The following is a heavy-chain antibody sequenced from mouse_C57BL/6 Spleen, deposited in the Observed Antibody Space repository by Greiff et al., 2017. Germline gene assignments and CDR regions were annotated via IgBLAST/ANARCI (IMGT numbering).Heavy chain of an antibody. V-gene: IGHV1-59*01. D-gene: IGHD1-1*01. Sequence: QVQLQQPGAELVRPGTSVKMSCKASGYTFTSYWMTWVKQRPGQGLEWIGVIDPSDSYTKYNQKFKGKATLTVDTSSSTAYMQLSSLASEDSAVSYCARVGAVDAMDYWGKGTSVTGSS. CDR1: GYTFTSYW. J-gene: IGHJ4*01. CDR2: IDPSDSYT. CDR3: ARVGAVDAMDY.